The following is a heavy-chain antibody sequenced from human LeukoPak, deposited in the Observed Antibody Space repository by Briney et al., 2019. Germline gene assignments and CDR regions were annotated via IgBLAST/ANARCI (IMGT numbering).Heavy chain of an antibody. Sequence: APVKVSCKASGYTFTSYYMHWVRQAPGQGLEWMGIINPSGGSTSYAQKFQGRVTMTRDTSTSTVYMELSSLRSEDTAVYYCAREGDGSGSYYEYYFDYWGQGTLVTVSS. V-gene: IGHV1-46*01. CDR1: GYTFTSYY. J-gene: IGHJ4*02. CDR3: AREGDGSGSYYEYYFDY. D-gene: IGHD3-10*01. CDR2: INPSGGST.